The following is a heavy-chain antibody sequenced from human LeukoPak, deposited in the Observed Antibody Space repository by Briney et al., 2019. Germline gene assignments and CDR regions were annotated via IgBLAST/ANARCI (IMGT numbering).Heavy chain of an antibody. D-gene: IGHD2-2*01. V-gene: IGHV1-2*02. CDR1: GYTFTCYY. CDR3: ASGDCSSTSCYPAY. CDR2: INPNSGGT. Sequence: GASVKVSCKASGYTFTCYYMHWVRQAPGQGLEWMGWINPNSGGTNYAQKFQGRVTMTRDTSISTAYMELSRLRSDDTAVYYCASGDCSSTSCYPAYWGQGTLVTVSS. J-gene: IGHJ4*02.